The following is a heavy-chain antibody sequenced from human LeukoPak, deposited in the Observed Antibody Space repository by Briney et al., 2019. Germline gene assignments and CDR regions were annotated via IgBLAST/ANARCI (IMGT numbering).Heavy chain of an antibody. V-gene: IGHV1-69*06. J-gene: IGHJ4*02. CDR2: IIPIFGTA. CDR3: ARDSMMITFGGVIVNTHYFDY. Sequence: GSSLKVSCKASGGTFSSYAISWVRQAPGQGLEWMGGIIPIFGTANYAQKFQGRVTITADKSTSTAYMELSSLRSEDTAVYYCARDSMMITFGGVIVNTHYFDYWGQGTLVTVSS. D-gene: IGHD3-16*02. CDR1: GGTFSSYA.